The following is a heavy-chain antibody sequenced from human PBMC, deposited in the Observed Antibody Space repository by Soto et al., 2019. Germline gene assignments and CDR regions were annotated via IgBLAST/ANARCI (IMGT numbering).Heavy chain of an antibody. V-gene: IGHV4-34*01. J-gene: IGHJ4*02. CDR3: ARGGMATIPGNYFDY. CDR1: GGSFSGYY. Sequence: QVQLQQWGAGLLKPSETLSLTCAVYGGSFSGYYWSWIRQPPGKGLEWIGEINHSGSTNYNPSLKSRVTISVDTSKNQFSLKLSSVTAADTAVYYCARGGMATIPGNYFDYWGQGTLVTVSS. D-gene: IGHD5-12*01. CDR2: INHSGST.